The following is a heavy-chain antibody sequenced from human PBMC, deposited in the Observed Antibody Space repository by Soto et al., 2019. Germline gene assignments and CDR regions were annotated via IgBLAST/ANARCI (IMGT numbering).Heavy chain of an antibody. CDR2: ISSSSSYI. Sequence: GGSLRLSCAASGFTFSSYSMNWVRQAPGKGLEWVSSISSSSSYIYYADSVKGRFTISRDNAKNSLYLQMNSLRAEDTAVYYCARAKIGASGWLRVFDYWGQGTLVTVSS. V-gene: IGHV3-21*01. CDR1: GFTFSSYS. CDR3: ARAKIGASGWLRVFDY. D-gene: IGHD6-19*01. J-gene: IGHJ4*02.